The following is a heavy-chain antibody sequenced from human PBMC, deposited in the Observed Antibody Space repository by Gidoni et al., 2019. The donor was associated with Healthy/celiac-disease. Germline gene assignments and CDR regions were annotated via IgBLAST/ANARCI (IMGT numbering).Heavy chain of an antibody. D-gene: IGHD2-21*02. CDR2: ISGSGGST. J-gene: IGHJ4*02. V-gene: IGHV3-23*01. Sequence: EVQLLESGGGLVQPGGSLRLSCAASGFTFSSYAMSWVRQAPGKGLEWVSAISGSGGSTYYADSVKGRFTISRDNSKNTLYLQMNSLRAEDTAVYYCAKVRGAYCGGDCSPGYFDYWGQGTLVTVSS. CDR1: GFTFSSYA. CDR3: AKVRGAYCGGDCSPGYFDY.